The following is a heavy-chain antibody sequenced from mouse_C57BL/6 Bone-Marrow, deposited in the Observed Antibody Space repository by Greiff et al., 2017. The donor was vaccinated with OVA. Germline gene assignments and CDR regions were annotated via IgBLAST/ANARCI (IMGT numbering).Heavy chain of an antibody. V-gene: IGHV14-4*01. Sequence: VHEKQSGAELVRPGASVKLSCTASGFNIKDDYMHWVKQRPEQGLEWIGWIDPENGDTEYASKFQGKATITADTSSNTAYLQLSSLTSEDTAVYYCTTKQEAMDYWGQGTSVTVSS. CDR3: TTKQEAMDY. CDR2: IDPENGDT. J-gene: IGHJ4*01. CDR1: GFNIKDDY.